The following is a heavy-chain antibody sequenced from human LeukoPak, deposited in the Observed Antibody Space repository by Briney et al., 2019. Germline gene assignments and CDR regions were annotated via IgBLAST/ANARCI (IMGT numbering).Heavy chain of an antibody. CDR2: IYYSGST. CDR3: AREEIRSWFDP. V-gene: IGHV4-61*08. D-gene: IGHD5-24*01. Sequence: SETLSLTCTVSGGSFIGGSMNDFSWSWIRQPPGKGLEWIGYIYYSGSTNYNPSLKSRVTISVDTSKNQFSLKLSSVTAADTAVYYCAREEIRSWFDPWGQGTLVTVSS. J-gene: IGHJ5*02. CDR1: GGSFIGGSMNDFS.